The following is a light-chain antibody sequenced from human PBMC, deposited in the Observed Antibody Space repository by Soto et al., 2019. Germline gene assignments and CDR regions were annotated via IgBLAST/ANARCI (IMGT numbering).Light chain of an antibody. Sequence: QSALTQPASVSGSPGQSITISCTGTSSDVVTYDAVSWYQQQPGKAPKLIIYDGNNRPSGVSNRFSGPRSVNVASLTISGLQAEDEADYYCCSYVYTKSWVFGGGTKLTVL. CDR3: CSYVYTKSWV. V-gene: IGLV2-23*01. J-gene: IGLJ3*02. CDR1: SSDVVTYDA. CDR2: DGN.